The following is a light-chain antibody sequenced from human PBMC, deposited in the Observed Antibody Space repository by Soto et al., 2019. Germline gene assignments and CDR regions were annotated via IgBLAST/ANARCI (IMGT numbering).Light chain of an antibody. CDR2: EVS. Sequence: SVLTQPASVSGSPGQSITISCTGTRRVVGSYNLVSWYQQHPGKAPKVMIYEVSKRPSGVSSRFSGSKSGNTASLTISGLQAEDEADYYCCSYAGSYTWVFGGGTKVTVL. CDR1: RRVVGSYNL. V-gene: IGLV2-23*02. J-gene: IGLJ2*01. CDR3: CSYAGSYTWV.